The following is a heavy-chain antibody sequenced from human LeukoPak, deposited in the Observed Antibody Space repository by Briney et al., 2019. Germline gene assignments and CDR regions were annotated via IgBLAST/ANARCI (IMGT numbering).Heavy chain of an antibody. CDR1: GYTFTGYY. J-gene: IGHJ5*02. V-gene: IGHV1-2*06. CDR3: ARTINHCSSTSCSDP. CDR2: INPNSGGT. Sequence: GASVTVSCTASGYTFTGYYMHRVRQAPGQGLEWMGRINPNSGGTNYAQKFQGRVTMTRDTSISTAYMELSRLRSDDTAVYYCARTINHCSSTSCSDPWGQGTLVTVSS. D-gene: IGHD2-2*01.